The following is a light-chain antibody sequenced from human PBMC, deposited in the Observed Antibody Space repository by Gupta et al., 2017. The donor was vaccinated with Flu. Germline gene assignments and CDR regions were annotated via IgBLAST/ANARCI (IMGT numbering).Light chain of an antibody. CDR3: AAWDDSLSSYV. V-gene: IGLV1-47*01. J-gene: IGLJ1*01. Sequence: RVTISCSGSSSNIGSNYVHWYQQLPGTAPKLLIDRSNQRPSGVPDRFSGSKSGTSASRDISGLRSEDEADDYCAAWDDSLSSYVFGVGTRVTVL. CDR1: SSNIGSNY. CDR2: RSN.